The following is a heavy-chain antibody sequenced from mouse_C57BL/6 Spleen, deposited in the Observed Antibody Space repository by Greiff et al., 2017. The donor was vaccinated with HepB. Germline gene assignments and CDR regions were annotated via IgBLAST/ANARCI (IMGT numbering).Heavy chain of an antibody. Sequence: VKLQQPGTELVKPGASVKLSCKASGYTFTSYWMHWVKQRPGQGLEWIGNINPSNGGTNYNEKFKSKATLTVDKSSSTAYMQLSSLTSEDSAVYYCAREVWDYVYAMDYWGQGTSVTVSS. J-gene: IGHJ4*01. CDR2: INPSNGGT. D-gene: IGHD2-10*02. CDR3: AREVWDYVYAMDY. CDR1: GYTFTSYW. V-gene: IGHV1-53*01.